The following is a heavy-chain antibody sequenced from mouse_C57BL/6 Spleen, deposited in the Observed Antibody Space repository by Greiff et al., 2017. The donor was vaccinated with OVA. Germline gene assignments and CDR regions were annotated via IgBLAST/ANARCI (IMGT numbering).Heavy chain of an antibody. V-gene: IGHV5-4*01. CDR1: GFTFSSYA. D-gene: IGHD1-1*01. CDR3: ARGPYGSSYWYFDV. J-gene: IGHJ1*03. CDR2: ISDGGSYT. Sequence: EVHLVESGGGLVKPGGSLKLSCAASGFTFSSYAMSWVRQTPEKRLEWVATISDGGSYTYYPDNVKGRFTISRDNAKNNLYLQMSHLKSEDTAMYYCARGPYGSSYWYFDVWGTGTTVTVSS.